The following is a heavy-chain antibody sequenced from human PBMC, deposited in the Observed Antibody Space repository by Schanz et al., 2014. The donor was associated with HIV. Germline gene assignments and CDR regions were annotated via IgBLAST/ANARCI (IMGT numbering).Heavy chain of an antibody. CDR1: GFTFSDYS. D-gene: IGHD1-20*01. V-gene: IGHV3-30-3*01. J-gene: IGHJ5*02. CDR2: ISHDGTNK. CDR3: ARDYHWNWFDP. Sequence: QVQLGQSGGGVVQPGRSLRLSCAASGFTFSDYSMHWVRQAPGKALEWVAVISHDGTNKYYADSVKGRFTISRDNSKNTLYLQMNSLRAEDTAVYYCARDYHWNWFDPWGQGTLVTVSS.